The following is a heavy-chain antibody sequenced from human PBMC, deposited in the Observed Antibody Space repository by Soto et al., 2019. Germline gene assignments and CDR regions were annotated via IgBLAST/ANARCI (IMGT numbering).Heavy chain of an antibody. CDR2: IIPVFATT. CDR3: ARGDSGYVWFNEI. D-gene: IGHD3-22*01. V-gene: IGHV1-69*13. CDR1: GGLFSTYA. J-gene: IGHJ4*02. Sequence: ASVKVSCKASGGLFSTYAISWVRQAPGQGLEWMGGIIPVFATTYYAEKFEGRVTITADESTNTAYMELSSLRSEDTAMYYCARGDSGYVWFNEIWGQGTLVTVSS.